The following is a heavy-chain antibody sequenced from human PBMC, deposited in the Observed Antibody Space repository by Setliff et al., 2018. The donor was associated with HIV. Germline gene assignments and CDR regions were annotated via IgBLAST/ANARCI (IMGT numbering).Heavy chain of an antibody. D-gene: IGHD5-12*01. V-gene: IGHV1-46*01. CDR3: ATLRINRDGSPGKAFDY. Sequence: GASVKVSCKASGYTFTSCFLHWVRQAPGQGLEYMGIINPSDGSADYVENLQGRLTMTRDTSTSTAYMELSSLRSEDTAVYYCATLRINRDGSPGKAFDYWGQGTLVTVSS. J-gene: IGHJ4*02. CDR2: INPSDGSA. CDR1: GYTFTSCF.